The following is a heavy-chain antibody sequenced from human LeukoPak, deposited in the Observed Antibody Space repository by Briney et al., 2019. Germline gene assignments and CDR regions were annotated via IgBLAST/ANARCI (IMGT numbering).Heavy chain of an antibody. CDR3: ARFQSSSSWDYYYGLDV. CDR1: GGSISSGGYY. CDR2: IYHSGST. Sequence: PSQTLSLTCTVSGGSISSGGYYWSWIRQPPGKGLEWIGYIYHSGSTYYNPSLKSRVTISVDTSKNQVSLKLSSVTAADTAVYYCARFQSSSSWDYYYGLDVWGQGTTVTVSS. D-gene: IGHD2-2*01. J-gene: IGHJ6*02. V-gene: IGHV4-30-2*02.